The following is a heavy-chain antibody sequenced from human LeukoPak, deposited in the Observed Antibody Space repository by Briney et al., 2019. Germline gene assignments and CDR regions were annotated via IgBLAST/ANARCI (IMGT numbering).Heavy chain of an antibody. CDR1: GFTFSSYS. CDR2: ISGSGVTT. CDR3: TKSPFSGSYRFED. J-gene: IGHJ4*02. D-gene: IGHD1-26*01. Sequence: PGGSLRLSCAASGFTFSSYSMNWVRQAPGQGLEWVSVISGSGVTTYYADSVKGRFSISRANSKNTLWLQMSSLRAEDTAVYFCTKSPFSGSYRFEDWGQGTLVTVSS. V-gene: IGHV3-23*01.